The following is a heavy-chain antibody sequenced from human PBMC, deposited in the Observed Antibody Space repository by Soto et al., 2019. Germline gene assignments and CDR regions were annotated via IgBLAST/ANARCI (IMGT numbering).Heavy chain of an antibody. Sequence: QVQLVQCAAEVKKPGASVRVSCRASSYTFIRCGIAWVRQAHGQGIEWMGWIIPYNDYTIYAQKLQGRVTMTADTSTRTVYMELRGLKSDDTAVYSCARGGYYDNTWGKLSHYGLDVWGQGTSVTVSS. CDR1: SYTFIRCG. CDR3: ARGGYYDNTWGKLSHYGLDV. J-gene: IGHJ6*02. V-gene: IGHV1-18*01. CDR2: IIPYNDYT. D-gene: IGHD3-16*01.